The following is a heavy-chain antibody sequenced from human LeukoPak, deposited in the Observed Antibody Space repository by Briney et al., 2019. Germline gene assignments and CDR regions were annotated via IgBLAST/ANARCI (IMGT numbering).Heavy chain of an antibody. Sequence: GSLRLSCAASGFDFSSNWMHWVRHAPGQGLVWVSRIKGDGISTNYADSVKGRFTTSRDIAKNTLYLQMNSLRAEDTGVYYCAKDHYWSIDYWGRGTLVTVSS. CDR1: GFDFSSNW. CDR2: IKGDGIST. J-gene: IGHJ4*02. CDR3: AKDHYWSIDY. V-gene: IGHV3-74*01. D-gene: IGHD3-3*01.